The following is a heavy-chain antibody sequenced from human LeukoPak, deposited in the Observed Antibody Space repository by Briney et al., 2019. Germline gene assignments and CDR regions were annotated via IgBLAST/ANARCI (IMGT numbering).Heavy chain of an antibody. J-gene: IGHJ5*02. Sequence: GGSLRLSCPASGFTFSSYAMSWVRQAPGKGLEWVSAISDSGGSTYYADSVKGRFTISRDNSKNTLYLQMNSLRAEDTAVYYCAKFTAAAPWGWFDPWGQGTLVTVSS. CDR2: ISDSGGST. CDR1: GFTFSSYA. V-gene: IGHV3-23*01. D-gene: IGHD6-6*01. CDR3: AKFTAAAPWGWFDP.